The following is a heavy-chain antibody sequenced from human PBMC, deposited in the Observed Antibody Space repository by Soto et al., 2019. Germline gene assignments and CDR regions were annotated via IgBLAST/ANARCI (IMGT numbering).Heavy chain of an antibody. D-gene: IGHD6-13*01. V-gene: IGHV3-30-3*01. Sequence: QVQLVESGGGVVQPGRSLRLSCAASGFTFSTHAMHWVRQAPGKGLECVAIVSFDGTNNYHADSVKGRFTISRDNSKNTLYLQMSGLTPEDTAVYYCARDQTGITTAGGGRIDHWGQGTLVTVSS. CDR1: GFTFSTHA. CDR2: VSFDGTNN. CDR3: ARDQTGITTAGGGRIDH. J-gene: IGHJ4*02.